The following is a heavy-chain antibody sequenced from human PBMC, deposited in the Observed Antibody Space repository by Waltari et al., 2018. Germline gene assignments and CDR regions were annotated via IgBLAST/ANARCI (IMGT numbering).Heavy chain of an antibody. Sequence: EVQLVESGGGLVQPGGSLRLSCAASGFTFSSYSMNWVRPAPGKGLEWVSYISSSSSTIYYADSVKGRFTISRDNAKNSLYLQMNSLRAEDTAVYYCATPGGNSNGRYFDYWGQGTLVTVSS. CDR2: ISSSSSTI. V-gene: IGHV3-48*04. D-gene: IGHD2-21*02. CDR3: ATPGGNSNGRYFDY. CDR1: GFTFSSYS. J-gene: IGHJ4*02.